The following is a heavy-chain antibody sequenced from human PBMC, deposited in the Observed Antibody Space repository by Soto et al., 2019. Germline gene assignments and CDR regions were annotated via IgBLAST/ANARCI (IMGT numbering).Heavy chain of an antibody. D-gene: IGHD6-19*01. CDR1: GFSFSSYG. Sequence: EVQLLESGGGLAQPGGSLRLSCVASGFSFSSYGMTWVRQAPGKGLEWVSSISASGRSTYYADPVKGRFTLSRDSSRNTLHLQINSLRAEDTAVYYCAKGGWLANSLENWGQGILDTVSS. CDR3: AKGGWLANSLEN. J-gene: IGHJ4*02. CDR2: ISASGRST. V-gene: IGHV3-23*01.